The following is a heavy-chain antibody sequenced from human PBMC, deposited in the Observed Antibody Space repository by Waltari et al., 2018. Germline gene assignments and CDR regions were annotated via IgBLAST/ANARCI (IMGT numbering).Heavy chain of an antibody. CDR3: AKEGDLYGMDV. J-gene: IGHJ6*02. Sequence: EVQLVESGGGLVQPGRSLRLSCAASGFTFDDYAMHWVRQAPGKGLEWVSGISWNSGSIGYADSVKGRFTISRDNAKNSLYLQMNSLRAEDMALYYCAKEGDLYGMDVWGQGTTVIVSS. CDR2: ISWNSGSI. CDR1: GFTFDDYA. V-gene: IGHV3-9*03. D-gene: IGHD2-21*02.